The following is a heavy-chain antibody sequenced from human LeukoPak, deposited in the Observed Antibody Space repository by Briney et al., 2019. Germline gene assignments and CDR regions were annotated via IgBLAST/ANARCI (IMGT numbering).Heavy chain of an antibody. CDR2: IYYSGST. CDR1: GGSISSGGYY. J-gene: IGHJ4*02. CDR3: ARDRYDFWSGYNYYFDY. Sequence: SETLSLTCTVSGGSISSGGYYWSWIRQHPGKGLEWIGYIYYSGSTYYNPSLKSRVTISVDTSKNQFSLKLSSVTAADTAVYYCARDRYDFWSGYNYYFDYWGQGTLVTVSS. V-gene: IGHV4-31*03. D-gene: IGHD3-3*01.